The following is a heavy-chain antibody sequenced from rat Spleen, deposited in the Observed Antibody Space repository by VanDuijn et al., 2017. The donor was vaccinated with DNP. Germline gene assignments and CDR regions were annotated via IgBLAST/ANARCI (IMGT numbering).Heavy chain of an antibody. D-gene: IGHD5-1*01. J-gene: IGHJ3*01. CDR1: GFTFSDYY. CDR2: ISYDGGST. V-gene: IGHV5-22*01. Sequence: EVQLVESGGGLVQPGGSLKLSCAASGFTFSDYYMAWVRQAPTKGLEWVAYISYDGGSTYYGDSVKGRFTISRDNAKSTLYLQMNSLRSEDMATYYCARPWELGFAYWGQGTLVTVSS. CDR3: ARPWELGFAY.